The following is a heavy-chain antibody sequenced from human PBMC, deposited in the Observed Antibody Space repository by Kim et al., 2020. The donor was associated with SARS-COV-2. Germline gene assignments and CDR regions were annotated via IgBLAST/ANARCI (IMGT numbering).Heavy chain of an antibody. Sequence: GGSLRLSCAASGFTFSNYWMNWVRQAPGKGLEWVANMKQDGSELYYVDSLRGRFTISRDNAQNSLSLQMSSLRADDTAVYYCVRGPPGAAAGRLDSWGQGTLVTVSS. V-gene: IGHV3-7*03. CDR3: VRGPPGAAAGRLDS. J-gene: IGHJ4*02. CDR1: GFTFSNYW. D-gene: IGHD6-13*01. CDR2: MKQDGSEL.